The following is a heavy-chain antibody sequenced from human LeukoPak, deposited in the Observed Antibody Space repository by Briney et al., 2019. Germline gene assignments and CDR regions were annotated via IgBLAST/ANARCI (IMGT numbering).Heavy chain of an antibody. CDR1: GGSISSSSYY. CDR3: ARSPRYYDSSGPLVLFDY. Sequence: SETLSLTCTVSGGSISSSSYYGSWIRQPPGKGLEWIGSIYYSGSTYYNPSLKSRVAISVDTSKNQFSLRLNSVTAADTAVYYCARSPRYYDSSGPLVLFDYWGQGTLVTVSS. D-gene: IGHD3-22*01. CDR2: IYYSGST. J-gene: IGHJ4*02. V-gene: IGHV4-39*01.